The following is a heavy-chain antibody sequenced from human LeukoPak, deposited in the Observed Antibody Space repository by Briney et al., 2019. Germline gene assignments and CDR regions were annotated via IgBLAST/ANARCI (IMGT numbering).Heavy chain of an antibody. CDR3: AREREPVTTEFDY. D-gene: IGHD4-17*01. Sequence: GGSLRLSCAASGVTFSNHAMSWVRQAPGKGLEWVSGITGSGGSTYHAESVKGRFTISRDNSKNTLYLEMNSLRAEDTAVYYCAREREPVTTEFDYWGQGTLVTVSS. CDR2: ITGSGGST. J-gene: IGHJ4*02. V-gene: IGHV3-23*01. CDR1: GVTFSNHA.